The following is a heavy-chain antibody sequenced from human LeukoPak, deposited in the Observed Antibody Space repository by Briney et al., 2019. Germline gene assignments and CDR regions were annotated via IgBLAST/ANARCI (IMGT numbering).Heavy chain of an antibody. Sequence: GGSLRLSCAASGFTFSSYSMNWVRQAPGKGLEWVSSISSSSSYIYYADSVKGRFTISRDNAKNSLYLQMNSLRAEDTAVYYCARDGGSGYGDYSYDAFDIWGQGTMVTVSS. J-gene: IGHJ3*02. CDR2: ISSSSSYI. CDR3: ARDGGSGYGDYSYDAFDI. D-gene: IGHD4-17*01. V-gene: IGHV3-21*01. CDR1: GFTFSSYS.